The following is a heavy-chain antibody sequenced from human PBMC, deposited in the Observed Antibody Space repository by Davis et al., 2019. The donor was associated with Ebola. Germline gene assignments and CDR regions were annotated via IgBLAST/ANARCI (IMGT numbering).Heavy chain of an antibody. CDR2: ITSSGSPY. D-gene: IGHD1-26*01. Sequence: PGGSLRLSCAASGFTFSDYFMSWIRQAPGKGLEWVSYITSSGSPYYYADSVKGRFTISRDNAKNSLYLQMNSLRAEDTALYYCAKDGHSGSYGFDYWGQGTLVTVSS. CDR1: GFTFSDYF. CDR3: AKDGHSGSYGFDY. V-gene: IGHV3-11*01. J-gene: IGHJ4*02.